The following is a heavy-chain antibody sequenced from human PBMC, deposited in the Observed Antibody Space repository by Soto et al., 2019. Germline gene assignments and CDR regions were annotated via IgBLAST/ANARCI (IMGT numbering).Heavy chain of an antibody. CDR1: GCSISSGGYY. D-gene: IGHD1-7*01. CDR2: IYYSGST. Sequence: TLTLSCAVSGCSISSGGYYWSWIRQHPGKGLEWIGYIYYSGSTYYNPSLKSRVTISVDTSKNQFSLKLSSVTAADTAVYYCAREGPTGNGNYDFDYWGQGTLVTVSA. J-gene: IGHJ4*02. V-gene: IGHV4-31*11. CDR3: AREGPTGNGNYDFDY.